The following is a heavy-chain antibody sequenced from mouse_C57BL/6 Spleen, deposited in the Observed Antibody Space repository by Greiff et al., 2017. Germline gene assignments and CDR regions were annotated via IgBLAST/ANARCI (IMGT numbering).Heavy chain of an antibody. CDR2: IYPGDGDT. D-gene: IGHD3-2*02. Sequence: VHLVESGAELVKPGASVKISCKASGYAFSSYWMNWVKQRPGKGLEWIGQIYPGDGDTNYNGKFKGKATLTADKSSSTAYMQLSSLTSEDSAVYFCARHGTAQALYAMDYWGQGTSVTVSS. V-gene: IGHV1-80*01. J-gene: IGHJ4*01. CDR3: ARHGTAQALYAMDY. CDR1: GYAFSSYW.